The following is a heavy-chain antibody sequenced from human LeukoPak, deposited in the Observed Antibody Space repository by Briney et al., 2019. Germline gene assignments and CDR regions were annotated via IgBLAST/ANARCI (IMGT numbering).Heavy chain of an antibody. CDR3: AALLGDGSIDY. J-gene: IGHJ4*02. V-gene: IGHV4-31*03. CDR2: IYYSGST. CDR1: GGSISSGGYY. D-gene: IGHD2-21*02. Sequence: SETLSLTCTVSGGSISSGGYYWSWIRQHPGKGLEWIGCIYYSGSTCYNPSLKSRVTISEDTSKNQFSPRLSSMTAADTAVYYCAALLGDGSIDYWGQGTLVTVPS.